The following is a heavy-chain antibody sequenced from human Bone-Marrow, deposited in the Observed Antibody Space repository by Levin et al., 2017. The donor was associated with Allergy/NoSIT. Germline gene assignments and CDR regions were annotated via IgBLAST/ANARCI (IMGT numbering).Heavy chain of an antibody. CDR3: AKETTEITLFRVPIRDVVWFDS. J-gene: IGHJ5*01. Sequence: GESLKISCKASGYTFINYRLSWLRQAPGQGPEWMGRIITHNGNTNYAQKFQGRVTMTTDTSTTTAYMELRSLRSDDTAVYYCAKETTEITLFRVPIRDVVWFDSWGQGPLVTVSS. CDR1: GYTFINYR. V-gene: IGHV1-18*01. D-gene: IGHD3-3*01. CDR2: IITHNGNT.